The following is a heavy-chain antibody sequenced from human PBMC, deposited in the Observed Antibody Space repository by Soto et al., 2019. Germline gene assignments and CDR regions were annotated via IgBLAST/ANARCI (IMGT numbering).Heavy chain of an antibody. J-gene: IGHJ6*02. CDR1: GGAIGSHY. V-gene: IGHV4-4*07. Sequence: QIQLQESGPGLVKPSETLSLTCTISGGAIGSHYWTWIRQPAGKGLEWIGRIYGSGSTKYNPSLQSRVTMSLDTSKNQFSLRLESVTAADTAVYYCARDGLDYYGLDVWGQGTTVTVSS. CDR3: ARDGLDYYGLDV. CDR2: IYGSGST.